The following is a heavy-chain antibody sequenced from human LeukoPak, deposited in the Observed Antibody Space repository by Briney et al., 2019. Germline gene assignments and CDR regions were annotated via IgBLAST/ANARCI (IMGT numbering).Heavy chain of an antibody. V-gene: IGHV4-34*01. D-gene: IGHD1-26*01. J-gene: IGHJ4*02. CDR2: IYYTGST. CDR1: GGSFSGYY. CDR3: ASPTSYSRSYDL. Sequence: PSETLSLTCAVYGGSFSGYYWSWIRQPPGKGLEWTGSIYYTGSTYYNPSLKSRVTISVDTSKNQFSLKLSSVTAADTAVYYCASPTSYSRSYDLWGQGTLATVSS.